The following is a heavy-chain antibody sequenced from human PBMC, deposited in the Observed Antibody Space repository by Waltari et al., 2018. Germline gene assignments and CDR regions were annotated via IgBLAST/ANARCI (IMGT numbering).Heavy chain of an antibody. Sequence: QVQLVQSGTEVKKPGSSVKVSCKASGGTFGSFALSWVRQAPGKGLEWLGGVIPIFGTPNYAAKFQGRGTIAADESTNTVFMELRSLRFEDTAVYFCARRQLGGPLDPWGQGTLVTVSS. CDR3: ARRQLGGPLDP. CDR1: GGTFGSFA. V-gene: IGHV1-69*12. D-gene: IGHD1-1*01. J-gene: IGHJ5*02. CDR2: VIPIFGTP.